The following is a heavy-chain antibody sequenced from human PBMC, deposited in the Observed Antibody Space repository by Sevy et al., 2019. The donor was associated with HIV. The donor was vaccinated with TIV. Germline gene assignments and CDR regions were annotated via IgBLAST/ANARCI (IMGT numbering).Heavy chain of an antibody. CDR2: IYYNGHI. J-gene: IGHJ4*02. V-gene: IGHV4-59*08. D-gene: IGHD1-26*01. Sequence: SETLSLTCTVSGGSITSLYWNWIRQPPGKGLEWIANIYYNGHINYNPSLKSRVTLSLDTSKNQFSLRLRSVTAADTAMYYCAGENAWGRGYSWVQGTLVTVSS. CDR3: AGENAWGRGYS. CDR1: GGSITSLY.